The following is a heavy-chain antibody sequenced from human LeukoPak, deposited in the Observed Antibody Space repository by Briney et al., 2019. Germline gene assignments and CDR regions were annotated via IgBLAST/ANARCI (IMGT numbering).Heavy chain of an antibody. J-gene: IGHJ4*02. D-gene: IGHD4-17*01. CDR3: VATVTILDY. CDR2: IWYDGSNK. CDR1: GFTFSSYG. V-gene: IGHV3-33*01. Sequence: GGSLRLSCAASGFTFSSYGIHWVRQAPGKGLEWVALIWYDGSNKYYADSVKGRFTISRDNSKNTLYLQMNSLRAEDTAIYYCVATVTILDYWGQGTLVTVSS.